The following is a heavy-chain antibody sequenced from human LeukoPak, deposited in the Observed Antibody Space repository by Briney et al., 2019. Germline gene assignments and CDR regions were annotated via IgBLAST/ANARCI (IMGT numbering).Heavy chain of an antibody. CDR1: GFTFSDYC. CDR3: AKEQGYTGWLTTGH. Sequence: GKSLRLSCAASGFTFSDYCMHWLRQAPGKGLEWVAVISWNGGEEHYGNSVRGRFTISRDNSKNMVYLQMNSLRVEDTAVYYCAKEQGYTGWLTTGHWGQGALVTVSS. D-gene: IGHD6-19*01. J-gene: IGHJ4*02. CDR2: ISWNGGEE. V-gene: IGHV3-30*18.